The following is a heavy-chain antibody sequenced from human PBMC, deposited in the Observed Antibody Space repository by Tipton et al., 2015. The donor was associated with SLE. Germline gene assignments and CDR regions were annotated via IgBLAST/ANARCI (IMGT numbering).Heavy chain of an antibody. CDR3: ARVRPTVWNGYSGGMDV. Sequence: SLRLSCAASGFRFSDYVMHWVRQSPGKGLEWLALIWFDGSDEFYADSVRGRFTVSRDNSRNTLYLQMNSLRVDDTAVYYCARVRPTVWNGYSGGMDVWGQGTTVTVSS. D-gene: IGHD5-24*01. CDR1: GFRFSDYV. J-gene: IGHJ6*02. V-gene: IGHV3-33*01. CDR2: IWFDGSDE.